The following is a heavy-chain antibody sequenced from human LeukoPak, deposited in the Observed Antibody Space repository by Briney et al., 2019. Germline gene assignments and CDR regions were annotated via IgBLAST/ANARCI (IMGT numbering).Heavy chain of an antibody. V-gene: IGHV4-39*07. CDR2: IYYSGST. J-gene: IGHJ4*02. D-gene: IGHD3-10*01. CDR3: ARDTGGSGTPFDY. Sequence: SETLSLTCTVTGGSISSSSYYRGWIRQPPGKGLEWIGSIYYSGSTYYNPSLKSRVTISVDTSKNQFSLKLSSVTAADTAVYYCARDTGGSGTPFDYWGQGTLVTVSS. CDR1: GGSISSSSYY.